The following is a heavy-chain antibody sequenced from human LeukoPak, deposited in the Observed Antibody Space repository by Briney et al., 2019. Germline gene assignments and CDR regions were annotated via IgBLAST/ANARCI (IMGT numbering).Heavy chain of an antibody. J-gene: IGHJ3*02. CDR2: INSDGSTA. V-gene: IGHV3-74*01. CDR1: GFTFRSYW. CDR3: ARTTGSRAFDI. Sequence: PGGSLTLSCAASGFTFRSYWMHWVRQAPGKGLVWVSRINSDGSTATYAAYVRGRFTISRDNADNTLYLQMDSLRAEDTAVYYCARTTGSRAFDIWGQGTIRPVSS. D-gene: IGHD2-2*01.